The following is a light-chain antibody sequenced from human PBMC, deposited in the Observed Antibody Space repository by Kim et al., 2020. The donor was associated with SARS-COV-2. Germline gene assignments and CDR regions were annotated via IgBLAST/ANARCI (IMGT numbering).Light chain of an antibody. CDR3: QQQYGSSYT. Sequence: LSPGDITPLPARATYSVSTASLAWYQQNTVQAPRLLIYGACIRATGIPDRFSGSGSGTDFTLTISRLEPEDFAVYYCQQQYGSSYTFGQGTKLEIK. CDR2: GAC. V-gene: IGKV3-20*01. CDR1: YSVSTAS. J-gene: IGKJ2*01.